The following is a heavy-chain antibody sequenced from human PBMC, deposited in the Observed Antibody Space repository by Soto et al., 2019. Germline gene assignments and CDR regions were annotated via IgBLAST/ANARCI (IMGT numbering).Heavy chain of an antibody. CDR1: GYTFTSYG. V-gene: IGHV1-18*01. CDR2: ISAYNGNT. Sequence: QVQLVQSGAEVKKPGASVKVSCKASGYTFTSYGISWVRQAPGQGLEWMGWISAYNGNTNYAQKLQGRVTMTTDTSTSTADMELRSLRSDDTAVYYCARDIVLMVYAAGGWFDPWGQGTLVTVSS. J-gene: IGHJ5*02. CDR3: ARDIVLMVYAAGGWFDP. D-gene: IGHD2-8*01.